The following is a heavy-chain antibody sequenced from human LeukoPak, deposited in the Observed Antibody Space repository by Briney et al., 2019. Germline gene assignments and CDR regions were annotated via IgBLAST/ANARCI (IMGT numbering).Heavy chain of an antibody. Sequence: ASVKVSCKASGYAFTSYYMHWVRQAPGQGLEWMGIINPSGDSTRYAQKFQGRVTMTRDTSTSTVYMELSSLRSEDTAVYYCAGDGNYYDSSGYYYFDYWGQGTLVTVSS. CDR2: INPSGDST. CDR3: AGDGNYYDSSGYYYFDY. D-gene: IGHD3-22*01. CDR1: GYAFTSYY. J-gene: IGHJ4*02. V-gene: IGHV1-46*01.